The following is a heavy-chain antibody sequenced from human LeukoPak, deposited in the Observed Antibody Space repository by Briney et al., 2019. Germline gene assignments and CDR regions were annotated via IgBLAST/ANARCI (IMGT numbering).Heavy chain of an antibody. Sequence: PGRSLRLSCAASGFTFSSYVMHWVRQAPGKGLEWVAVIWYDGTNEHYADSVKGRFTISRDNSKNTLYLQMNSLRAEDTAVYYCARDGLLLPEPANWFDPWGQGTLVTVSS. V-gene: IGHV3-33*01. CDR2: IWYDGTNE. J-gene: IGHJ5*02. CDR1: GFTFSSYV. D-gene: IGHD2-21*02. CDR3: ARDGLLLPEPANWFDP.